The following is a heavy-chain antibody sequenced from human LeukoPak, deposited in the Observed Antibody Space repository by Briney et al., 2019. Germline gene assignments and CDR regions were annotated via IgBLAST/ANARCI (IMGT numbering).Heavy chain of an antibody. CDR1: GFTFSNAW. D-gene: IGHD3-9*01. V-gene: IGHV3-15*01. CDR3: TTRDILTGYYTDYYYYYMDV. CDR2: IKSKTDGGTT. Sequence: GGSLRLSCAASGFTFSNAWMSWVRQAPGKGLEWVGRIKSKTDGGTTDYAAPVKGRFTISRDDSKNTLYLQMNSLKTEDTTVYYCTTRDILTGYYTDYYYYYMDVWGKGTTVTISS. J-gene: IGHJ6*03.